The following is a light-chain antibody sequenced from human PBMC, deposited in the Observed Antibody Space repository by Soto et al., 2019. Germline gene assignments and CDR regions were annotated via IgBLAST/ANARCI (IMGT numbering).Light chain of an antibody. CDR1: QSVRSY. V-gene: IGKV3-11*01. Sequence: PGESATLSCRASQSVRSYLAWYQQKPGQAPRLLIYDASNRAAGVPARFSGSGSGTDFTLTISNLEPEDFAVYYCEQRSDWPPYTFGQGTKLEIK. J-gene: IGKJ2*01. CDR3: EQRSDWPPYT. CDR2: DAS.